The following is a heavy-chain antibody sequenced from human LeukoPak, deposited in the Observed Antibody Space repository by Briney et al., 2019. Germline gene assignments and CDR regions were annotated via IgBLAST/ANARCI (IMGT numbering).Heavy chain of an antibody. CDR1: GDLISSYC. D-gene: IGHD3-22*01. CDR3: ARGYYDSRGDSNPFDM. J-gene: IGHJ3*02. Sequence: PSETLSLTCTVSGDLISSYCWSWIRQPPGRGLEWIGYICHTGSTNYYPSLKSRATISVDTSQNQFSVKLTSVTAADTAMYYCARGYYDSRGDSNPFDMWSQATMVTVSS. CDR2: ICHTGST. V-gene: IGHV4-59*01.